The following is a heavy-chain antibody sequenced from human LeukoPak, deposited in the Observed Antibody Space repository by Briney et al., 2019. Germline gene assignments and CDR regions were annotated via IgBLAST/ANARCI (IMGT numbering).Heavy chain of an antibody. CDR3: ARDRGPYSGYGSYYFDY. CDR1: GGSISSGGYY. CDR2: IYYSGST. D-gene: IGHD5-12*01. J-gene: IGHJ4*02. V-gene: IGHV4-31*03. Sequence: SETLSLTCTVSGGSISSGGYYWSWIRQHPGKGLSWIGYIYYSGSTYYNPSLKSRVTISVDTSKNQFSLKLSSVTAADTAVYYCARDRGPYSGYGSYYFDYWGQGTLVTVSS.